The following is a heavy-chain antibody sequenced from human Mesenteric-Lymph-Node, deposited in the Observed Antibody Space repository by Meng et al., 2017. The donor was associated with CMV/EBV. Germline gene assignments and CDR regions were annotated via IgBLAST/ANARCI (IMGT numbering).Heavy chain of an antibody. J-gene: IGHJ6*02. V-gene: IGHV1-18*01. CDR2: ISAYNGNT. CDR3: ARYEDTAMFSYGMDV. Sequence: ASVKVSCKASGYTFTSYGISWVRQAPGQGLEWMGWISAYNGNTNYAQKLQGRVTMTTDTSTSTAYMELRSLRSDDTAVYYCARYEDTAMFSYGMDVWGQGTTVTVSS. CDR1: GYTFTSYG. D-gene: IGHD5-18*01.